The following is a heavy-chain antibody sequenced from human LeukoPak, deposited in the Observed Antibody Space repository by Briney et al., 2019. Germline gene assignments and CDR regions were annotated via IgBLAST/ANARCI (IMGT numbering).Heavy chain of an antibody. CDR1: GYTFTSYG. D-gene: IGHD3-3*01. CDR2: ISAYNGNT. V-gene: IGHV1-18*01. CDR3: ARIYDFWSGYPYWYFDL. J-gene: IGHJ2*01. Sequence: SVKVSCKASGYTFTSYGISWVRQAPGQGLEWMGWISAYNGNTNYAQKLQGRVTMTTDTSTSTAYMELRSLRSDDTAVYYCARIYDFWSGYPYWYFDLWGRGTLVTVSS.